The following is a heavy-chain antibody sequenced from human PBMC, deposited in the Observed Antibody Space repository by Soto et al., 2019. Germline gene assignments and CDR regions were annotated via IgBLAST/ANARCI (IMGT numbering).Heavy chain of an antibody. V-gene: IGHV4-59*01. Sequence: PSETLSLTCTVSGGSISSYYWSWIRQPPGKGLEWIGYIYYSGSTNYNPSLKSRVTISVDTSKNQFSLKLSSVTAADTAVYYCARVRYCGGDCYSGFFDYWGQGTLVTVSS. J-gene: IGHJ4*02. CDR1: GGSISSYY. CDR3: ARVRYCGGDCYSGFFDY. D-gene: IGHD2-21*02. CDR2: IYYSGST.